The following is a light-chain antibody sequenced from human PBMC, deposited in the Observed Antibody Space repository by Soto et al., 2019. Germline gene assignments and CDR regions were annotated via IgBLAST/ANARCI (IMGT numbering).Light chain of an antibody. V-gene: IGKV1-39*01. Sequence: DIQMTQSPSSLSASVGDRVTITCRASQSISNSLNWYQQKPGKAPDLLIYAASNLPSGVPSRFTGSGSGTDFTLTISSLQPEDFTTYYCQQSYSSPQMYTFGQGTKLEIK. CDR2: AAS. CDR3: QQSYSSPQMYT. J-gene: IGKJ2*01. CDR1: QSISNS.